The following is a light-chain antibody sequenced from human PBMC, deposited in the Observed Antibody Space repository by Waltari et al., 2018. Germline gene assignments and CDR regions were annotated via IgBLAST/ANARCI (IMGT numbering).Light chain of an antibody. CDR2: AAS. Sequence: IQMTQSPSSLSASVGDRVPITRRASQGISNDLAWFQQKPGKVPKLLIYAASTLQLGVPSRFSGRGSGTDFSLTISSLQPEDVATYYCQKYNTGLTFGGGTKVEIK. CDR3: QKYNTGLT. CDR1: QGISND. J-gene: IGKJ4*01. V-gene: IGKV1-27*01.